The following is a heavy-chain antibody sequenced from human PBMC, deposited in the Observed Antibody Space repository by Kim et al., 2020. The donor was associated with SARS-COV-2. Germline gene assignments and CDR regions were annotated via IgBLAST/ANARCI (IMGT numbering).Heavy chain of an antibody. D-gene: IGHD6-6*01. CDR3: ARGRSIAARRPVDY. CDR2: MNPNSGNT. J-gene: IGHJ4*02. V-gene: IGHV1-8*01. CDR1: GYTFTSYD. Sequence: ASVKVSFKASGYTFTSYDINWVRQATGQGLEWMGWMNPNSGNTGYAQKFQGRVTMTRNTSISTAYMELSSLRSEDTAVYYCARGRSIAARRPVDYWGQGTLVTVSS.